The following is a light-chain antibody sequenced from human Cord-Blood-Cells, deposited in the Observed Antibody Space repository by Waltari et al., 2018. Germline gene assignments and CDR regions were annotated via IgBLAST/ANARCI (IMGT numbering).Light chain of an antibody. CDR1: QSVLYSSNNKNY. CDR2: WAS. CDR3: QQYYSTPFT. Sequence: DIVMTQSPDSLAVSLGERATINCKSSQSVLYSSNNKNYLAWYQQKPGQPPKLLIYWASTRESGVPDRFIGSGSGTYFTLTISSLQAEDVAVYYCQQYYSTPFTFGPGTKVDIK. V-gene: IGKV4-1*01. J-gene: IGKJ3*01.